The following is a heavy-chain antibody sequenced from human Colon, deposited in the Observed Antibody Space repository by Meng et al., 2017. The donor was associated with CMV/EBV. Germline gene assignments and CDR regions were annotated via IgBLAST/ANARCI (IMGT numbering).Heavy chain of an antibody. CDR2: IRYDGGNN. D-gene: IGHD1-1*01. CDR3: VRYENLQHGMDV. J-gene: IGHJ6*02. V-gene: IGHV3-30*02. Sequence: GGSLRLSRAASGFTFYSYGMYWGRQAPGKGLEWVAYIRYDGGNNYYADSVKGRFTISRDNARKSLYLQMNSLRAEDTAVYYCVRYENLQHGMDVWGQGTTVTVSS. CDR1: GFTFYSYG.